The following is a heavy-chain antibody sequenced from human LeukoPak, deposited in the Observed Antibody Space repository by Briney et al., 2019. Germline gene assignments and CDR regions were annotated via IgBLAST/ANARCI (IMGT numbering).Heavy chain of an antibody. CDR3: ARSPDILTGENFDY. D-gene: IGHD3-9*01. Sequence: ASVKVSCKASGGTFSSYAISWVRQAPGQGLEWMGGIIPIFGTANYAQKFQGRVTITADESTSTAYMEVSRLRSDDTAVYYCARSPDILTGENFDYWGQGTLVTVSS. V-gene: IGHV1-69*13. J-gene: IGHJ4*02. CDR2: IIPIFGTA. CDR1: GGTFSSYA.